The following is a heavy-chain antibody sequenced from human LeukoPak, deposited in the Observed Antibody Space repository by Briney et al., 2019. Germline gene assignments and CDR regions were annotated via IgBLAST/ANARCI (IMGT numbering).Heavy chain of an antibody. D-gene: IGHD6-19*01. CDR2: ISGSSTYT. J-gene: IGHJ4*02. CDR3: ARAGGGSASYFAY. V-gene: IGHV3-21*05. Sequence: PGGSLRLSCAASGFTFSSYGMHWVRQAPGKGLEWVSYISGSSTYTKYVDSVKGRFTISRDNAKNSLFLQMNSLRAEDTAVYYCARAGGGSASYFAYWGQGALVTVSS. CDR1: GFTFSSYG.